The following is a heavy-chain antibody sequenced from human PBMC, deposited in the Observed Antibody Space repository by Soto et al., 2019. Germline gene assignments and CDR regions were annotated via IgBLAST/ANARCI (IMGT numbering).Heavy chain of an antibody. CDR3: ARGYYDSSGQSNTFDI. CDR2: VYYSGST. Sequence: SETLSLTCTVSGASISSSYWSWIRQSPGKGLEWIGYVYYSGSTNYNPPLKSRVTISVDTSKNQFSLKLSSVTAADTAVYYCARGYYDSSGQSNTFDIWGQGTMVTVSS. V-gene: IGHV4-59*01. D-gene: IGHD3-22*01. J-gene: IGHJ3*02. CDR1: GASISSSY.